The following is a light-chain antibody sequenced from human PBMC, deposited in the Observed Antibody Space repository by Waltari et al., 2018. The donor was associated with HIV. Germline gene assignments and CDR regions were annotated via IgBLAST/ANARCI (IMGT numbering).Light chain of an antibody. CDR3: QQYYSYWT. J-gene: IGKJ1*01. CDR1: QSIRDS. Sequence: DIQMTQSPSTLSASVGDRVTITCRASQSIRDSLAWYQQKPGKPPKPLIFKASTLELGVPSRFSGRGSGTEFTLTISSLQPDDFATYYCQQYYSYWTFGQGTKVEIK. CDR2: KAS. V-gene: IGKV1-5*03.